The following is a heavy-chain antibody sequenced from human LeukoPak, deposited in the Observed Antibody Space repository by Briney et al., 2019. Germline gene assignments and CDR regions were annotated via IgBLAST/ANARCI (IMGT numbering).Heavy chain of an antibody. J-gene: IGHJ3*02. CDR3: ARLPGGDSSSVVAFDI. CDR2: IYTSGSA. CDR1: GGSIRSHY. D-gene: IGHD6-13*01. Sequence: SETLSLTCTVSGGSIRSHYWSWIQQAAGKGLEWIGRIYTSGSANYNPSLKSRVTMSVDTSSNQFSLKLSSVTAADTAVYYCARLPGGDSSSVVAFDIWGQGTMVTVSS. V-gene: IGHV4-4*07.